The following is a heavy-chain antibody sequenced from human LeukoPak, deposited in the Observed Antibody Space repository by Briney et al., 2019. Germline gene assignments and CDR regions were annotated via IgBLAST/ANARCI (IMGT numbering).Heavy chain of an antibody. J-gene: IGHJ5*02. V-gene: IGHV3-23*01. CDR2: ISGSGYST. CDR1: GFTFSSYA. CDR3: ATSPVGEWFDP. D-gene: IGHD2-15*01. Sequence: GGSLRLSCEASGFTFSSYAMNWVRQAPGKGLEWVSTISGSGYSTYYADSVQGRFTISRDNYKNTLYLQMSCLRAEDTAVYYCATSPVGEWFDPWGQGTLVTVSS.